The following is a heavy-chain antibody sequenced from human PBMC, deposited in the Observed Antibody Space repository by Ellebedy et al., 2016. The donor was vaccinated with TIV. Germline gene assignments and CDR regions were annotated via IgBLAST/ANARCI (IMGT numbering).Heavy chain of an antibody. CDR1: GFTFSSYA. CDR3: AKSKDTYVQGADPYDY. V-gene: IGHV3-23*01. CDR2: ISASGGST. J-gene: IGHJ4*02. Sequence: GESLKISXAVSGFTFSSYAMTWVRQAPGKGLEWVSVISASGGSTYYADSVKGRFTISRDRATSTLFLHLTDVRVEDAAVYYCAKSKDTYVQGADPYDYWGQGTLVTVSS. D-gene: IGHD3-10*02.